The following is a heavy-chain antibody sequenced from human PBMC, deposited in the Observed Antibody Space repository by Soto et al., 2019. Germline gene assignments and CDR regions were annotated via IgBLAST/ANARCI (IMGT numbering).Heavy chain of an antibody. CDR3: ARADLDGAYYDSSGYYSEGGDY. CDR2: IYDSGST. Sequence: SETLSLTCTVSGGSVSSGSYYWSWIRQPPGKGREWIGYIYDSGSTNYNPALKSRVTISVDTSKNQFPLKLSSVTAADTAVYYCARADLDGAYYDSSGYYSEGGDYWGQGTLVTVSS. J-gene: IGHJ4*02. D-gene: IGHD3-22*01. V-gene: IGHV4-61*01. CDR1: GGSVSSGSYY.